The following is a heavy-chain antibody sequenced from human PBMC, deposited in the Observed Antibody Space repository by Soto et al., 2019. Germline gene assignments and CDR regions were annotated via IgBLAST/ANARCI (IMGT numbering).Heavy chain of an antibody. J-gene: IGHJ4*01. V-gene: IGHV3-7*01. Sequence: GGSLRRSCAASVCTFISYGMSWVRHSPVKGLEWVANIKQDGSGKYYLYSLKGRFTISRDNAKNSLYLQMNSLRAEDKVVYYCASAGSRTWYRIDVRRSGYYFDYWGQGNMVTVSS. D-gene: IGHD6-13*01. CDR3: ASAGSRTWYRIDVRRSGYYFDY. CDR1: VCTFISYG. CDR2: IKQDGSGK.